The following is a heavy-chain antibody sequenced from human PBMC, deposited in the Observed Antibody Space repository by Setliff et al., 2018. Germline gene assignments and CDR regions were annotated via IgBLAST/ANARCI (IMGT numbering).Heavy chain of an antibody. CDR2: IKSKAYGGTT. CDR3: TRGRFDP. J-gene: IGHJ5*02. V-gene: IGHV3-49*04. Sequence: PGESLRLSCAASGFTFSSYSMNWVRQAPGKGLEWVGFIKSKAYGGTTEYAASVKGRFTISRDDSKSIAYLQMNSLKTEDTAVYYCTRGRFDPWGQGTLVTVSS. CDR1: GFTFSSYS.